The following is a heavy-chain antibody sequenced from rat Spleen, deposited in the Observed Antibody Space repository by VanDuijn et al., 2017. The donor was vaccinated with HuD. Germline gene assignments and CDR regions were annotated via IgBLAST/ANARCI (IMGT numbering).Heavy chain of an antibody. CDR1: GFTFSDYN. J-gene: IGHJ2*01. V-gene: IGHV5-7*01. CDR2: ISYDDSST. Sequence: EVRLVESGGGLVRPGRSLKLSCAASGFTFSDYNMAWVRQAPKKGLEWVATISYDDSSTYYRDSVKGRLTISRDNAKSTLYLQMDSLRSEDTATYYCAREFDYFDYWGQGVMVTVSS. CDR3: AREFDYFDY.